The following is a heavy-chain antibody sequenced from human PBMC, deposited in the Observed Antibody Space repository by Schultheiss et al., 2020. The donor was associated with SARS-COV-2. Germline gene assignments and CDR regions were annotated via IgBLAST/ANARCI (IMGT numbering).Heavy chain of an antibody. CDR3: ARAERRWLQLNGWYFDL. V-gene: IGHV3-48*01. D-gene: IGHD5-24*01. Sequence: GESLKISCAASGFTFSAYAMHWVRQAPGKGLEWISYISSGSTTIHYADSVKGRFTISRDNAKNSLYLQMNSLRAEDTAVYYCARAERRWLQLNGWYFDLWGRGTLVTVSS. CDR2: ISSGSTTI. J-gene: IGHJ2*01. CDR1: GFTFSAYA.